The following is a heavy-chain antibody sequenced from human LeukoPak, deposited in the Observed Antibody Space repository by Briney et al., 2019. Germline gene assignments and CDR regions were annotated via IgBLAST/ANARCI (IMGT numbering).Heavy chain of an antibody. V-gene: IGHV1-18*01. CDR1: GYTFTNYG. CDR3: ARDRQDYYDSSGYSDN. CDR2: ISAKDGNT. Sequence: VASVKVSCKASGYTFTNYGISWVRQAPGQGLQWMGWISAKDGNTKYAEKFQGRGTMTTDTSTNTAYVELRSLRSDDKAVYYCARDRQDYYDSSGYSDNWGQGTLVTVSS. D-gene: IGHD3-22*01. J-gene: IGHJ4*02.